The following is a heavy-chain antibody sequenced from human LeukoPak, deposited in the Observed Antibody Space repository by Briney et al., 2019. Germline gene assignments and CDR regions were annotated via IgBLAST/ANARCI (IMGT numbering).Heavy chain of an antibody. CDR1: GFSFGDFF. CDR3: LRVVTMIRGAVMYPFFFDF. CDR2: INFDGSEK. J-gene: IGHJ4*02. D-gene: IGHD3-10*01. V-gene: IGHV3-7*03. Sequence: GGSLRLSCAASGFSFGDFFMRWARQAPGKGLEWVAYINFDGSEKFHVDSVKGRFPISRDNAKGALYLQMNSLRAADTAMYFWLRVVTMIRGAVMYPFFFDFGGRGTLVTLSS.